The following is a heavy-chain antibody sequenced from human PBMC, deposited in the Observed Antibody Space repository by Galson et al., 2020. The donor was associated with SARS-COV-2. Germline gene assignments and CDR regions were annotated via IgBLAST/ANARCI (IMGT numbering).Heavy chain of an antibody. V-gene: IGHV4-59*01. CDR3: ARVPTLRFYSSGWYSRWFDP. CDR1: GGSISSYY. D-gene: IGHD6-19*01. Sequence: ETSETLSLTCTVSGGSISSYYWSWIRQPPGKGLEWIGYIYYSGSTNYNPSLKSRVTISVDTSKNQFSLKLSSVTAADTAVYYCARVPTLRFYSSGWYSRWFDPWGQGTLVTVSS. CDR2: IYYSGST. J-gene: IGHJ5*02.